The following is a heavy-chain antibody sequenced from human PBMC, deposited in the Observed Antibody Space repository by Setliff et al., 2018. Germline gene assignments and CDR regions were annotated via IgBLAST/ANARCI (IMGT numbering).Heavy chain of an antibody. CDR2: ITGSAART. V-gene: IGHV3-23*01. CDR3: AKDHSYDFWAGILNPF. CDR1: GFTFSSYA. D-gene: IGHD3-3*01. J-gene: IGHJ4*02. Sequence: PGGSLRLSCVVSGFTFSSYAMSWVRQAPGKGLEWVSTITGSAARTYYAASVKGRFTISRDNSKSILYLQMNSLRAEDTAVYYCAKDHSYDFWAGILNPFWGQGTLVTVSS.